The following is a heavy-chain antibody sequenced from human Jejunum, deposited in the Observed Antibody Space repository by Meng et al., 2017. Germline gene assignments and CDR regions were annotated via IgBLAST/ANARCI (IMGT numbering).Heavy chain of an antibody. D-gene: IGHD1/OR15-1a*01. CDR2: IYYSGST. CDR1: GGSISSTTTY. J-gene: IGHJ4*02. CDR3: ARNRTQGFFDI. V-gene: IGHV4-39*01. Sequence: QVQMQESGPGPVKPSETPSPTCTVSGGSISSTTTYWGWIRQPPGKTLEWIGSIYYSGSTHYNPSLKRRVFVSIDTSKDQFSLKLTSAAAADTAIYYCARNRTQGFFDIWSQGTLVTVSS.